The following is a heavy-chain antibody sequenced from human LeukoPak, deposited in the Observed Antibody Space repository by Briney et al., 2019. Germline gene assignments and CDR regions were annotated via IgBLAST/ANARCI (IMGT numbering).Heavy chain of an antibody. V-gene: IGHV3-23*01. CDR2: ISGSGSSGGST. CDR1: GFTFSSYA. J-gene: IGHJ4*02. CDR3: AKSGYNRFDY. D-gene: IGHD5-24*01. Sequence: GGSLRLPCVASGFTFSSYAMSWVRQAPGKGLEWVSAISGSGSSGGSTYYADSVKGRFTISRDNSKNTLYLQMNSLRAEDTAVYYCAKSGYNRFDYWGQGTLVTVSS.